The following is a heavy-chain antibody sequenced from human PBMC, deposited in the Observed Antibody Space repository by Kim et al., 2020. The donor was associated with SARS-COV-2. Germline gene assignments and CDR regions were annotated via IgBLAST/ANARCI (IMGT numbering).Heavy chain of an antibody. V-gene: IGHV6-1*01. CDR3: ARDYVDRSGYRLGDN. CDR2: TYYRSKWTS. J-gene: IGHJ4*02. CDR1: GDTVSSNNVA. Sequence: SQTLSLTCAISGDTVSSNNVAWNWIRQSPSRGLEWLGRTYYRSKWTSEYAVSLKGRITITPDTSKNQVSLQLNSVTPEDTAVYYCARDYVDRSGYRLGDNWGQGTLVTVSS. D-gene: IGHD3-22*01.